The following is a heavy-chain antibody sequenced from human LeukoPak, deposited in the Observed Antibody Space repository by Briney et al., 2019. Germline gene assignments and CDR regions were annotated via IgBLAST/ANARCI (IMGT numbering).Heavy chain of an antibody. D-gene: IGHD3-10*01. CDR2: INHSGST. J-gene: IGHJ6*02. Sequence: SETLSLTCAVYGGSFSGYYWSWIRQPPGKGLEWIGEINHSGSTNYNPSLKSRVTISVDTSKNQFSLKLSSVTAADTAVYYCARGSSRLWFGESSYGMDVWGQGTTVTVSS. V-gene: IGHV4-34*01. CDR3: ARGSSRLWFGESSYGMDV. CDR1: GGSFSGYY.